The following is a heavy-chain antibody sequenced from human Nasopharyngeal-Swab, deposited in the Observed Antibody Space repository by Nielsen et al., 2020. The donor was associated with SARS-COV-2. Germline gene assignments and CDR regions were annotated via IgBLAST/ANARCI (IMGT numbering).Heavy chain of an antibody. CDR3: AKADVLLWFGELSLDY. D-gene: IGHD3-10*01. V-gene: IGHV3-23*01. CDR1: GFTFSSYA. J-gene: IGHJ4*02. Sequence: GESLKISCAASGFTFSSYAMSWVRQAPGKGLEWVSAISGSGGSTYYADSVKGRFTISRDNSKNTLYLQMNSLRAEYTAVYYCAKADVLLWFGELSLDYWGQGTLVTVSS. CDR2: ISGSGGST.